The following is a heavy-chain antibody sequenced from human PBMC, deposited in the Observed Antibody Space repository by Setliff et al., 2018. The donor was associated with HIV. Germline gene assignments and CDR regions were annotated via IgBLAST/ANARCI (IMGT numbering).Heavy chain of an antibody. CDR2: INHSGST. Sequence: SETLSLTCAVYGGSFSGYCWSWIRQPPGKGLEWIGEINHSGSTNYNPSLKSRVTISVDTSKNQFSLNLSSVTAADTAVYYCAQEERDAYNYWFDPWGQGTLVTVSS. J-gene: IGHJ5*02. V-gene: IGHV4-34*01. CDR1: GGSFSGYC. D-gene: IGHD1-1*01. CDR3: AQEERDAYNYWFDP.